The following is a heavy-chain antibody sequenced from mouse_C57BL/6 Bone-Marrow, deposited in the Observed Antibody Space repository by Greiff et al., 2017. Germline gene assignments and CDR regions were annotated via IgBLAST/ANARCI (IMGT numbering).Heavy chain of an antibody. V-gene: IGHV5-4*01. CDR1: GFTFSSYA. CDR3: ARDLRRVRFDY. J-gene: IGHJ2*01. Sequence: EVHLVESGGGLVKPGGSLKLSCAASGFTFSSYAMSWVRQTPEKRLEWVATISDGGSYTYYPDNVKGRFTISRDNAKNNLYLQMSHLKSEDTAVYYCARDLRRVRFDYWGQGTTLTVSS. CDR2: ISDGGSYT. D-gene: IGHD2-12*01.